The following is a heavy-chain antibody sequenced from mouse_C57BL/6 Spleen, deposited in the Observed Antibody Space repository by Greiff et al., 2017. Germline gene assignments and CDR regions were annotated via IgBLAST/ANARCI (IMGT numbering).Heavy chain of an antibody. Sequence: QVQLQQPGAELVKPGASVKVSCNASGYTFTSYWMHWVKQRPGQGLEWIGRIHPSDSDTNYNQKFKGKATLTVDKSSSPAYMQLSSLTSEDAAVYYCAIEGGSSGSYAMDYWGQGTSVTVSS. CDR3: AIEGGSSGSYAMDY. CDR2: IHPSDSDT. CDR1: GYTFTSYW. J-gene: IGHJ4*01. D-gene: IGHD3-2*02. V-gene: IGHV1-74*01.